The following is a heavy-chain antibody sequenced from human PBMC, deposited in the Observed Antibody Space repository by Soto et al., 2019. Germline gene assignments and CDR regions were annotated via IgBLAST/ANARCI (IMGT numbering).Heavy chain of an antibody. J-gene: IGHJ6*02. Sequence: GESLKISCAASGFTFSSYSMNWVRQAPGKGLEWVSSISSSSSYIYYADSVKGRFTISRDNAKNSLYLQMNSLRAEDTAVYYCARGKTGYDILTGLGGYYYGMDVWGQGTTVTVSS. CDR1: GFTFSSYS. D-gene: IGHD3-9*01. V-gene: IGHV3-21*01. CDR2: ISSSSSYI. CDR3: ARGKTGYDILTGLGGYYYGMDV.